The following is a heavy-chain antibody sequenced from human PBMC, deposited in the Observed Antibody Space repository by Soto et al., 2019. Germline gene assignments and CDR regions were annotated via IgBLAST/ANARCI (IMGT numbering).Heavy chain of an antibody. D-gene: IGHD2-15*01. Sequence: EVKLLDSGGGLVQPGGSLRLSCAASGFTFSNYAMSWVRQAPGKGLESVSSISSSGVSTYYTDSVKGRFTISRDNAKNTLYLQMTSLRAEDTAVYYCAKISCNGGSCYPDYWGQGTLVTVSS. CDR3: AKISCNGGSCYPDY. J-gene: IGHJ4*02. CDR1: GFTFSNYA. CDR2: ISSSGVST. V-gene: IGHV3-23*01.